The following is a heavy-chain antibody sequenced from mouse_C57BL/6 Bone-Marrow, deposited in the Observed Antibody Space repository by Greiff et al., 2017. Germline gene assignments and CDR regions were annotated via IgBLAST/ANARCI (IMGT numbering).Heavy chain of an antibody. V-gene: IGHV1-62-2*01. D-gene: IGHD2-5*01. CDR2: FYPGSGSI. J-gene: IGHJ1*03. CDR1: SYTFTEYT. CDR3: ARHEGIYSNYLYWYFDV. Sequence: QVQLQQSGAELVKPGASVKLSCKASSYTFTEYTIHWVKQRSGQGLEWIGWFYPGSGSIKYNEKFKDKATLTTDKSSSTVYMELSRLTSEDSAVYFCARHEGIYSNYLYWYFDVWGTGTTVTVSS.